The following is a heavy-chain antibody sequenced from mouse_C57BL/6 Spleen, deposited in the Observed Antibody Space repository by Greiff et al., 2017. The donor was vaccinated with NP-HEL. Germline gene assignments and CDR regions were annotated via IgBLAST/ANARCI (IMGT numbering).Heavy chain of an antibody. V-gene: IGHV3-6*01. J-gene: IGHJ2*01. CDR3: ARGDYYGYEGY. CDR1: GYSITSGYY. Sequence: EVQLQQSGPGLVKPSQSLSLTCSVTGYSITSGYYWNWIRQFPGNKLEWMGYISYDGSNNYNPSLKNRISITRDTSKNQFFLKLNSVTTEDTATYYCARGDYYGYEGYWGQGTTLTVSS. D-gene: IGHD2-2*01. CDR2: ISYDGSN.